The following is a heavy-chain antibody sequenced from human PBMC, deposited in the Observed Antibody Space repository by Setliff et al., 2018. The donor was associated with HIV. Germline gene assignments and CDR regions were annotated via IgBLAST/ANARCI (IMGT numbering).Heavy chain of an antibody. V-gene: IGHV4-59*11. CDR2: IYDSGST. D-gene: IGHD2-21*02. CDR1: GASMIGHY. Sequence: PSETLSLTCTVSGASMIGHYWNWIRQPPGKTLEWIGYIYDSGSTNYNPSLASRVTMSLDTSKNHFSLKLTSVTAADSAVYFCARGRLKGDFSLDYWGLGILVTVS. CDR3: ARGRLKGDFSLDY. J-gene: IGHJ4*02.